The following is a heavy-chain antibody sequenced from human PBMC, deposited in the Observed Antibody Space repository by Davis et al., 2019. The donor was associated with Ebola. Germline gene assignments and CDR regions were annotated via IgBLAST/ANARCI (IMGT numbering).Heavy chain of an antibody. D-gene: IGHD3-10*01. CDR3: ARDRGSGDSGGFDY. CDR2: ISGNGGST. J-gene: IGHJ4*02. V-gene: IGHV3-23*01. Sequence: GGSLRLSCAASGFTFSSYAMSWVRQAPGKGLEWVSAISGNGGSTYYADSVKGQFTISRDNAKNSLYLQMNSLRAEDTAVYYCARDRGSGDSGGFDYWGQGTLVTVSS. CDR1: GFTFSSYA.